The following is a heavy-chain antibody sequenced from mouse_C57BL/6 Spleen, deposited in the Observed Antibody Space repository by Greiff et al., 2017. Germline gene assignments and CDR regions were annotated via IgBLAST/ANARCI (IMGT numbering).Heavy chain of an antibody. V-gene: IGHV2-6-1*01. CDR2: IWSDGST. CDR1: GFSLTSYG. CDR3: ARQPLYPGYFDV. D-gene: IGHD5-1*01. Sequence: VQRVESGPGLVAPSQSLSITSTVSGFSLTSYGVHWVRQPPGKGLEWLVVIWSDGSTTYNSALKSRLSLSKDNSKSQVFLKMNSLQTDDTAMYYCARQPLYPGYFDVWGTGTTVTVSS. J-gene: IGHJ1*03.